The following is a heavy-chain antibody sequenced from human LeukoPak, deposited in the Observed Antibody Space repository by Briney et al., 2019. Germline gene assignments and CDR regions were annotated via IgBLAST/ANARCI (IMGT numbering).Heavy chain of an antibody. CDR2: ISYDGSNK. CDR1: GFTFSSYA. V-gene: IGHV3-30-3*01. Sequence: GGSLRLSCAASGFTFSSYAMHWVRQAPGKGLEWVAVISYDGSNKYYADSVKGRFTISRDNSKNTLYLQMNSLRAEDTAVYYCARTGKYSGSWVSPFDYWGQGTLVTVSS. D-gene: IGHD6-13*01. CDR3: ARTGKYSGSWVSPFDY. J-gene: IGHJ4*02.